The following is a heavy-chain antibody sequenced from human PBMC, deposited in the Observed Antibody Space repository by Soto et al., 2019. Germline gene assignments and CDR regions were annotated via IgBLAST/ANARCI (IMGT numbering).Heavy chain of an antibody. CDR3: ARAYYYDSSGYPGY. V-gene: IGHV3-48*01. D-gene: IGHD3-22*01. CDR1: GFTFSSYS. J-gene: IGHJ4*02. CDR2: ISSSSSTI. Sequence: GGSLRLSCAASGFTFSSYSMNWVRQAPGKGLEWVSYISSSSSTIYYADSVKGRFTISRDNAKNSLYLQMNSLRAEDTAVYYCARAYYYDSSGYPGYWGQGTLVTVSS.